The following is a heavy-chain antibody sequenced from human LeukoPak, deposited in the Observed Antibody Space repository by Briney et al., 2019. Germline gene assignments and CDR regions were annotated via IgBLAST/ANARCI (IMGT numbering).Heavy chain of an antibody. V-gene: IGHV3-74*01. J-gene: IGHJ4*02. D-gene: IGHD1-26*01. CDR3: VRGASGGHYVIDY. Sequence: GGSLRLSCAASGFTYGNYLMHWVRQAPGKGLVWVSRISPDGRPTNYADFVKGRFTVSRDNAMNTVYLQMNSLRTEDTAVYYCVRGASGGHYVIDYWGQGTLVTVSS. CDR2: ISPDGRPT. CDR1: GFTYGNYL.